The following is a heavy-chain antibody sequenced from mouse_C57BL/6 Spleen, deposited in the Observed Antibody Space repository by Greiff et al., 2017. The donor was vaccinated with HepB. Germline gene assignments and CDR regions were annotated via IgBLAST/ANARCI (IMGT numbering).Heavy chain of an antibody. Sequence: VQLQQSGPELVKPGASVKISCKASGYSFTGYYMHWVKQSSEKSLEWIGEINPSTGGTSYNQKFKGKATLTVDKSSSTAYMQLKSLTSEDSAVYYCARPVVAHFDYWGQGTTLTVSS. CDR1: GYSFTGYY. D-gene: IGHD1-1*01. CDR3: ARPVVAHFDY. V-gene: IGHV1-43*01. J-gene: IGHJ2*01. CDR2: INPSTGGT.